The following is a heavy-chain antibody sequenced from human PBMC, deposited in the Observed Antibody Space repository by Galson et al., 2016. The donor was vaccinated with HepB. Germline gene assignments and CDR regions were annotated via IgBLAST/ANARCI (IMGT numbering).Heavy chain of an antibody. J-gene: IGHJ4*02. CDR2: INQDGSET. Sequence: SLRLSCAASGSTFSHYWMTWIRQAPGKGLEWVANINQDGSETNYMVSVRGRFTISRDNAKNSLYLQMNSLRAEDSAIYYCEEYNNSLEYWGQGTLVTVSS. V-gene: IGHV3-7*03. D-gene: IGHD6-6*01. CDR3: EEYNNSLEY. CDR1: GSTFSHYW.